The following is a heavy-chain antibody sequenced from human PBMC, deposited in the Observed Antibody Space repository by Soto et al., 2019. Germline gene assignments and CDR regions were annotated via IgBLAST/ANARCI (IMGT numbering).Heavy chain of an antibody. D-gene: IGHD4-17*01. J-gene: IGHJ4*02. CDR2: ITGSGGST. V-gene: IGHV3-23*01. CDR3: AKDRYGDYGGVDY. CDR1: GFTFSTYA. Sequence: PGGSLRLSCAASGFTFSTYAMIWVRQAPGKGLEWVSVITGSGGSTYYADSVKGRSTISRDTSKNTPFLQMNSLRAEDTAVYYWAKDRYGDYGGVDYWGQGTMVTVSS.